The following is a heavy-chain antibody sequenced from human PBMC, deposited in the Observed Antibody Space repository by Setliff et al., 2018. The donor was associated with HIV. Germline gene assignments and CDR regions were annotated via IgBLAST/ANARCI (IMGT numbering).Heavy chain of an antibody. V-gene: IGHV3-23*01. CDR1: GFTFSDSA. D-gene: IGHD6-19*01. CDR2: LSPNGVST. CDR3: AKDLGSGWYGAPSDY. Sequence: PGESLKISCAASGFTFSDSAMSWVRQAPGKGLEWVSALSPNGVSTFHADSVKGRFTISRDNSENTLYLQMNSLRADDTAIYYCAKDLGSGWYGAPSDYWGQGTLVTVLL. J-gene: IGHJ4*02.